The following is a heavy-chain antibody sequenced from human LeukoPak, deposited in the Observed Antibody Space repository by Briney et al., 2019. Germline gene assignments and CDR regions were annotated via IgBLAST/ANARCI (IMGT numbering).Heavy chain of an antibody. CDR2: IIPILGIA. CDR1: GGTFSSYA. J-gene: IGHJ4*02. D-gene: IGHD1-26*01. CDR3: ARGMAGSGPDY. Sequence: ASVKVSCKASGGTFSSYAISWVRQAPGQGLEWMGRIIPILGIANYAQKFQGRVTITADKSTSTAYMELSSLRSEDTAVYYCARGMAGSGPDYWGQGTLVTVSS. V-gene: IGHV1-69*04.